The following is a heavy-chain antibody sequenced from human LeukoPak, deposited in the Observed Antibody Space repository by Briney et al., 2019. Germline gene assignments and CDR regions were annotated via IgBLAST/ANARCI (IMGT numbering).Heavy chain of an antibody. J-gene: IGHJ6*03. CDR1: GYTLTELS. CDR2: FDPEDGET. V-gene: IGHV1-24*01. CDR3: ATTGSGNYYYYYMDV. D-gene: IGHD3-10*01. Sequence: GASVKVCCKVSGYTLTELSMHWVRQAPGKGLEWMGGFDPEDGETIYAQKFQGRVTMTEDTSTDTAYMELSSLRSEDTAVYYCATTGSGNYYYYYMDVWGKGTTVTLSS.